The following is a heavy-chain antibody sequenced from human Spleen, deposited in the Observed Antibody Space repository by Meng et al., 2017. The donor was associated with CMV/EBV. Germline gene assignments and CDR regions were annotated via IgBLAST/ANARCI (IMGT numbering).Heavy chain of an antibody. CDR1: GFTVSNTY. CDR3: ARDGPGDAGFVR. J-gene: IGHJ4*02. Sequence: LSCAASGFTVSNTYMNWVRKPPGKGLEWVALMYSGGNAYYANSVRGRFTISRDSYKNTLFLQMNNLRSDDTAVYYCARDGPGDAGFVRRGQGTLVTVSS. D-gene: IGHD5-24*01. V-gene: IGHV3-66*02. CDR2: MYSGGNA.